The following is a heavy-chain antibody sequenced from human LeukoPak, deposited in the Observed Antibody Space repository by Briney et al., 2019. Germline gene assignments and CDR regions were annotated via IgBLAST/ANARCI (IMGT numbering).Heavy chain of an antibody. V-gene: IGHV4-4*02. CDR1: GGSISRSNW. J-gene: IGHJ4*02. CDR3: ASPRAERSTWYAVDY. D-gene: IGHD6-13*01. CDR2: IYDNGST. Sequence: SETLSLTCAVSGGSISRSNWWSWVRQSPGKGLDWIGEIYDNGSTNYNPSLKSRVTISVDKSKNQFSLKLSSVTAADTAVYYCASPRAERSTWYAVDYWGQGTLVTVSA.